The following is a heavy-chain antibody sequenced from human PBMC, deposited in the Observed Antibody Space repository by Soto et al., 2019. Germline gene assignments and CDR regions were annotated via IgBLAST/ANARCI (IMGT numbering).Heavy chain of an antibody. V-gene: IGHV1-2*02. CDR1: GYTFTGYY. Sequence: ASMKVSLQAFGYTFTGYYMHWVRQAPGQGLEWMGWINPNSGGTNYAQKFQGRVTMTRDTSISTAYMELSRLRSDDTAVYYCAVSLRPYDSSGYYYAWGQGTLVTVSS. CDR2: INPNSGGT. CDR3: AVSLRPYDSSGYYYA. D-gene: IGHD3-22*01. J-gene: IGHJ5*02.